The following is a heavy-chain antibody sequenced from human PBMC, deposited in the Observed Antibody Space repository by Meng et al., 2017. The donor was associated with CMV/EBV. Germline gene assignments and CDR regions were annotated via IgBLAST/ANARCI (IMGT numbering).Heavy chain of an antibody. V-gene: IGHV3-9*01. Sequence: SLKISCAASGFTFDDYAMHWVRQAPGKGLEWVSGISWNSGSIGYADSVEGRFTISRDNAKNSLYLQMNSLRAEDTALYYCAKDMIPTGYLDYWGQGTLVTVSS. J-gene: IGHJ4*02. D-gene: IGHD2-8*02. CDR3: AKDMIPTGYLDY. CDR2: ISWNSGSI. CDR1: GFTFDDYA.